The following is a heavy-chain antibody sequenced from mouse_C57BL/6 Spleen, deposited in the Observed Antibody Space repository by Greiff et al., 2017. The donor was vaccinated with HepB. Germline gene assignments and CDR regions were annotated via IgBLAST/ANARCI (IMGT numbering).Heavy chain of an antibody. Sequence: VQLQQSGPELVKPGASVKISCKASGYTFTDYYMNWVKQSHGKSLEWIGDINPNNGGTSYNQKFKGKATLTVDKSSSTAYMELRSLTSEDSAVYYCAREYYGSRRAMDYWGQGTSVTVSS. D-gene: IGHD1-1*01. CDR3: AREYYGSRRAMDY. J-gene: IGHJ4*01. V-gene: IGHV1-26*01. CDR1: GYTFTDYY. CDR2: INPNNGGT.